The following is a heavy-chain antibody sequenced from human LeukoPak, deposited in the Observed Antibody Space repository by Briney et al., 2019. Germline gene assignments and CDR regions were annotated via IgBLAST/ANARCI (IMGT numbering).Heavy chain of an antibody. Sequence: PGGSLSLSCAASGFTFSSYAMHWVRQAPGKGLEWVAIISNDGSRKYYAHSVEGRFTISRDNSKNTLYLQMDSLRAEDTAVYYCARDRAWNYFDYWGQGTLVTVSS. J-gene: IGHJ4*02. CDR2: ISNDGSRK. CDR3: ARDRAWNYFDY. CDR1: GFTFSSYA. V-gene: IGHV3-30*04. D-gene: IGHD3-3*01.